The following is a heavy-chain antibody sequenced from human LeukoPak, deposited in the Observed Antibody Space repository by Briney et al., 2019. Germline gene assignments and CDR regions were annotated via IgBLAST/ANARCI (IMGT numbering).Heavy chain of an antibody. D-gene: IGHD3-22*01. CDR3: ARAYDSSGPFDY. CDR1: GVTFSSYG. Sequence: GGSLRLSCAASGVTFSSYGIHWVRQAPGKGLEWVAIISYDGSNKYYADSVKGRFTISRDNSKNTLYLQMNSLRAEDTAVYYCARAYDSSGPFDYWGQGTLVTVSS. V-gene: IGHV3-30*03. CDR2: ISYDGSNK. J-gene: IGHJ4*02.